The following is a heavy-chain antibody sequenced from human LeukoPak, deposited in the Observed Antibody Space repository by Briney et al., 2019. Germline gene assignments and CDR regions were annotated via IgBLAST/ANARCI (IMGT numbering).Heavy chain of an antibody. CDR3: AMGAPHSAVRSEGGYYYAMDV. J-gene: IGHJ6*02. Sequence: GASLKVSCKASGDTISSSSTSWIRRAPGQGLEWMGRIIPIVDVTNYALKFQGRVTITADKSMSTAFLELSTLTSEDSAVYYCAMGAPHSAVRSEGGYYYAMDVWGQGTTVTVSS. CDR1: GDTISSSS. CDR2: IIPIVDVT. V-gene: IGHV1-69*02. D-gene: IGHD3-3*01.